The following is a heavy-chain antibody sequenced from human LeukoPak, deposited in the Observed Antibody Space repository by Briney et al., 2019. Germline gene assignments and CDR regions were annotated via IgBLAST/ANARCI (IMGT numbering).Heavy chain of an antibody. V-gene: IGHV1-69*01. D-gene: IGHD2-2*01. CDR1: GGTFSSYA. Sequence: SVKVSCKASGGTFSSYAISWVRQAPGQGLEWMGGIIPIFGTANYAQKFQGRVTITADESTSTAYMGLSSLRSEDTAVYYCGVPAAMPGYYGMDVWGQGTTVTVSS. CDR3: GVPAAMPGYYGMDV. J-gene: IGHJ6*02. CDR2: IIPIFGTA.